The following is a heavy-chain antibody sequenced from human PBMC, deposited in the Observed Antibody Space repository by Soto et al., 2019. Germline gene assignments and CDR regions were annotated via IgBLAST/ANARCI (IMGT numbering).Heavy chain of an antibody. D-gene: IGHD1-20*01. CDR2: SPPIFGTS. Sequence: QVQLVESGAEVKKPGSSVKVSCKASGGTFSTYSISWVPEAPGQGLEWMGGSPPIFGTSKYAQNFQGRVTNTAHKSTSTAYMELSSLRSDDTAVYYCAGGVRYPKSTYCYGMDVWGQGTTVTVSS. CDR1: GGTFSTYS. V-gene: IGHV1-69*06. J-gene: IGHJ6*02. CDR3: AGGVRYPKSTYCYGMDV.